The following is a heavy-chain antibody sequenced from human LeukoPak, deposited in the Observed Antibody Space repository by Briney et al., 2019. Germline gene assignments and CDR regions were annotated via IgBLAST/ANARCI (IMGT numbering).Heavy chain of an antibody. Sequence: GGSLRLSCAASGFTFDDYGMSWVRQAPGKGLEWVANIKQDGSEKYYVDSVKGRFTISRDNAKNSLYLQMNSLRAEDTAVYYCARDRRRVGSDYWGQGTLVTVSS. D-gene: IGHD2-2*03. J-gene: IGHJ4*02. V-gene: IGHV3-7*01. CDR2: IKQDGSEK. CDR3: ARDRRRVGSDY. CDR1: GFTFDDYG.